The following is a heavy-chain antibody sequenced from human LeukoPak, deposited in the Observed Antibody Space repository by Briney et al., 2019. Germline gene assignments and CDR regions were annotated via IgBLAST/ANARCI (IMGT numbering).Heavy chain of an antibody. Sequence: ASVKVSCKTSGYTFTDDYMQWVRQAPGQGLEWMGWINPNSGFTNYAQKFQGRGTMTRDTSISTAYMEVRRLRPDDTAVYYCAPTPEAYTSNWNVWGQGTLVTVSS. J-gene: IGHJ4*02. V-gene: IGHV1-2*02. CDR3: APTPEAYTSNWNV. D-gene: IGHD1-1*01. CDR2: INPNSGFT. CDR1: GYTFTDDY.